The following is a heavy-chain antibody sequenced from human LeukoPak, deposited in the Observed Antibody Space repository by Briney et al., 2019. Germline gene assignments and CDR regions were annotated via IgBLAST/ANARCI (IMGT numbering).Heavy chain of an antibody. CDR2: VSYDGTT. V-gene: IGHV4-59*08. J-gene: IGHJ4*02. Sequence: PSETLSLTCSVSGDSVTKYYWSWIRQPPGKGLEWIGYVSYDGTTNYTPSLRSRVITAVDTAINNISLRLTSVTAADTAVYYCARLDCHGDGCYNHWGQGTLVTVSS. CDR1: GDSVTKYY. CDR3: ARLDCHGDGCYNH. D-gene: IGHD2-21*01.